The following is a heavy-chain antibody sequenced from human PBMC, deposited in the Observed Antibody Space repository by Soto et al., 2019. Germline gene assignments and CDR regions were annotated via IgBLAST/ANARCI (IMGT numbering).Heavy chain of an antibody. Sequence: SVKVSCKASGFTFTSSAMQWVRQARGQRLEWIGWIVVGSGNTNYAQKFQERVTITRDMSTSTAYMELSSLRSEDTAVYYCAAVSMFYDFWSGYYAFDIWGQGTMVTVSS. J-gene: IGHJ3*02. D-gene: IGHD3-3*01. V-gene: IGHV1-58*02. CDR1: GFTFTSSA. CDR3: AAVSMFYDFWSGYYAFDI. CDR2: IVVGSGNT.